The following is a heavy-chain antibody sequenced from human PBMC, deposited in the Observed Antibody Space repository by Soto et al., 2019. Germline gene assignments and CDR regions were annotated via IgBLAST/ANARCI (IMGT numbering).Heavy chain of an antibody. Sequence: QVQLVQSGAEVKKPGASVKVSCKASGYTFTSYGISWVRQAPGQGLEWMGWISAYNGNTNYAQKLQGRVTMTTDTSTSTAYMELRSLRSDDTAVYYCATASLGYCSGGSCSPDYWGQGTLVTVSS. J-gene: IGHJ4*02. CDR1: GYTFTSYG. D-gene: IGHD2-15*01. CDR2: ISAYNGNT. CDR3: ATASLGYCSGGSCSPDY. V-gene: IGHV1-18*01.